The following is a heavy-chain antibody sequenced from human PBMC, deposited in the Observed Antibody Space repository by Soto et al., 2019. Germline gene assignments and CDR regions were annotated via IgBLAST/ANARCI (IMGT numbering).Heavy chain of an antibody. Sequence: GGSLRLSCAASGFTFSSYSMNWVRQAPGKGLEWVSYISSSSSTIYYADSVKGRFTISRDNAKNSLYLQMNSLRAEDTAVYYCARVKKQISYIAYYHYYMDVCGEGTTVTVSS. V-gene: IGHV3-48*04. CDR3: ARVKKQISYIAYYHYYMDV. CDR2: ISSSSSTI. J-gene: IGHJ6*03. D-gene: IGHD3-16*01. CDR1: GFTFSSYS.